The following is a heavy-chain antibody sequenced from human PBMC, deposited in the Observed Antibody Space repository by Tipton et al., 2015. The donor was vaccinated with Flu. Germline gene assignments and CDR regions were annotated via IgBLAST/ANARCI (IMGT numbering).Heavy chain of an antibody. D-gene: IGHD3-22*01. Sequence: GSLRLSCATSGFTFSSYPMSWARQAPGKGLEWVSAISGNSVSIFYGDSVKGRFTISRDNSKNTLYLQMDSLRAEDTAVYYCGQEGSSAYYDYCGQGTLVTVSS. CDR2: ISGNSVSI. CDR3: GQEGSSAYYDY. V-gene: IGHV3-23*01. J-gene: IGHJ4*02. CDR1: GFTFSSYP.